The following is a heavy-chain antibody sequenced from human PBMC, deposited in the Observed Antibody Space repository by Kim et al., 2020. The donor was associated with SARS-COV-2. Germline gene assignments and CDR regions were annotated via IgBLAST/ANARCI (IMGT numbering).Heavy chain of an antibody. V-gene: IGHV4-39*07. CDR1: GGSISSSSYY. J-gene: IGHJ4*02. D-gene: IGHD3-10*01. Sequence: SETLSLTCTVSGGSISSSSYYWGWIRQPPGKGLEWIGSIYYSGSTYYNPSLKSRVTISVNTSKNQFSLKLSSVTAADTAVYYCARDAVLLWFGSFFDYWGQGTLVTVSS. CDR2: IYYSGST. CDR3: ARDAVLLWFGSFFDY.